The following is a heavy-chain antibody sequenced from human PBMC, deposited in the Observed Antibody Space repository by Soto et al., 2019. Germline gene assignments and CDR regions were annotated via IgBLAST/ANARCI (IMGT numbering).Heavy chain of an antibody. CDR2: INTCNGDT. V-gene: IGHV1-3*04. CDR1: GYTFTDYA. CDR3: AKNGQPPYYYYGMYV. Sequence: ASVKVSCKASGYTFTDYAMHWVRQAPGQSLEWMGWINTCNGDTKYAQKFQGRVTITGDTSTTTAYMELRSLTSDDRAVYYCAKNGQPPYYYYGMYVWGQGTTVTVSS. D-gene: IGHD2-8*01. J-gene: IGHJ6*02.